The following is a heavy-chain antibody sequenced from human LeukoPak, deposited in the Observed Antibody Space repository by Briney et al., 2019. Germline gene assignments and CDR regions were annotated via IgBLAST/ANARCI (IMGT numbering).Heavy chain of an antibody. V-gene: IGHV3-23*01. CDR3: AKAQSGSGSLLNY. J-gene: IGHJ4*02. CDR1: GFTFSSYA. CDR2: ISVSGSGT. Sequence: GGSLRLSCAASGFTFSSYAMSWVRQAPGKGLEWVSSISVSGSGTNYADSVKGRFTISRDNSKNTLYLQMNSLRAEDTAVYFCAKAQSGSGSLLNYWGQGTLVTVSS. D-gene: IGHD6-19*01.